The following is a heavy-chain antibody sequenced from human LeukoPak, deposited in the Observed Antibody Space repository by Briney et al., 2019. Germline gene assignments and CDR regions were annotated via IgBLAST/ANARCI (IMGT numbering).Heavy chain of an antibody. CDR1: GFTFSKYG. D-gene: IGHD1-26*01. J-gene: IGHJ4*02. CDR3: ARDLVGAIAHGFDY. V-gene: IGHV3-33*01. CDR2: LWYDGSDE. Sequence: AGGSLRLSCAASGFTFSKYGMHWVRHAPGKGLEGVAVLWYDGSDEHYADSVKGRFTISRDISKNTLYLQMNSLRAEDTAVYYCARDLVGAIAHGFDYWGQGTLVTVSS.